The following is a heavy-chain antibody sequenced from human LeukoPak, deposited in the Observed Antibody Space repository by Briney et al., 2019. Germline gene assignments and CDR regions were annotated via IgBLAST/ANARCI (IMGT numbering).Heavy chain of an antibody. J-gene: IGHJ1*01. Sequence: QPGGSLRLACAASGFSFSSYAMTWVRQAPGQGLEWVSGISAGGTRYDADSVRGRFTISRDSSKNTLYLHMSSLRAEDTALYYCAKAGGLAMEYFQHWGQGTLVTVSS. CDR3: AKAGGLAMEYFQH. CDR1: GFSFSSYA. CDR2: ISAGGTR. D-gene: IGHD6-19*01. V-gene: IGHV3-23*01.